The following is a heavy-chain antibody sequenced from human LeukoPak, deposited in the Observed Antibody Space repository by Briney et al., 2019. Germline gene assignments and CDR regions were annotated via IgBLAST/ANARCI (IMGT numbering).Heavy chain of an antibody. CDR2: IRYDGSNK. Sequence: GGSLRLSCAASGFTFSSYGMHWVRQAPGKGLEWVAFIRYDGSNKYYADSVKGRFTISRDNSKNTLYLQMNSLRAEDTAVYYCANGEYYYDSSGYSVDYWGQGTLVTVSS. V-gene: IGHV3-30*02. CDR1: GFTFSSYG. J-gene: IGHJ4*02. CDR3: ANGEYYYDSSGYSVDY. D-gene: IGHD3-22*01.